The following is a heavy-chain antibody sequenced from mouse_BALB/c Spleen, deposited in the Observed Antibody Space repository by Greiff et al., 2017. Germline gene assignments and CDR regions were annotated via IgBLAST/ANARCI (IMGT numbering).Heavy chain of an antibody. Sequence: EVKLMESGPELVKPGASVKISCKTSGYTFTEYTMHWVKQSHGKSLEWIGGINPNNGGTSYNQKFKGKATLTVDKSSSTAYMELRSLTSEDSAVYYCARGTMIPRVFAYWGQGTLVTVSA. D-gene: IGHD2-4*01. CDR1: GYTFTEYT. J-gene: IGHJ3*01. CDR2: INPNNGGT. V-gene: IGHV1-18*01. CDR3: ARGTMIPRVFAY.